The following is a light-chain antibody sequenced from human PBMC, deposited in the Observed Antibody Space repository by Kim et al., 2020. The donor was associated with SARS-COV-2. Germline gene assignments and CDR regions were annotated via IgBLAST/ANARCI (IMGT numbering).Light chain of an antibody. CDR2: YDS. J-gene: IGLJ2*01. Sequence: SYELTQPPSVSVAPGKTARITCGGNNIGSKSVHWYQQKPGQAPVLVIYYDSDRPSGIPERFSGSNSGNTATLTISRVEAGDEADYYCQVWDSSRDRVFSGGTKLTVL. CDR3: QVWDSSRDRV. CDR1: NIGSKS. V-gene: IGLV3-21*04.